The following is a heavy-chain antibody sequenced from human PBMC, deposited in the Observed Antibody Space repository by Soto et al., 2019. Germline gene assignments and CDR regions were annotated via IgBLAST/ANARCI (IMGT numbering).Heavy chain of an antibody. Sequence: TLSLTCTVSGGSISSGGYYWSWIRQHPGKGLEWIGYIYYSGSTYYNPSLKSRVTISVDTSKNQFSLKLSSVTAADTAVYCCARLIGSSARFDYWGQGTLVTVSS. V-gene: IGHV4-31*03. CDR2: IYYSGST. D-gene: IGHD6-6*01. CDR3: ARLIGSSARFDY. CDR1: GGSISSGGYY. J-gene: IGHJ4*02.